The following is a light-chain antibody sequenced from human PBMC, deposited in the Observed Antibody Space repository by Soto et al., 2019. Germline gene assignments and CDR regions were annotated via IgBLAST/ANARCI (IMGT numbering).Light chain of an antibody. J-gene: IGKJ4*01. CDR1: QSISSW. Sequence: DIQMTQSPSTLSASVGDRVTITCRASQSISSWLAWYQQKPGKAPNLLIYKASSLESGVPSRFSGSGSVTEFTLTITSLQPDDFATYYCQHYISFPLTFGGGTKVEIK. V-gene: IGKV1-5*03. CDR3: QHYISFPLT. CDR2: KAS.